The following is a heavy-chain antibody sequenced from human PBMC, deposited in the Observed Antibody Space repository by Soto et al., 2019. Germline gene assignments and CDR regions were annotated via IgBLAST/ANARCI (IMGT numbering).Heavy chain of an antibody. Sequence: GGSLRLSCAASGFTFSDHYMDWVRQAPGKGLEWVGRTRNAANSWDGGSTYYADSVKGRVTISRDNSKNSLYLQMNSLRTEDTALYYCAKSAFPAVASYGMDVWGQGTTVTVSS. CDR3: AKSAFPAVASYGMDV. V-gene: IGHV3-43*01. CDR2: NSWDGGST. J-gene: IGHJ6*02. CDR1: GFTFSDHY. D-gene: IGHD6-19*01.